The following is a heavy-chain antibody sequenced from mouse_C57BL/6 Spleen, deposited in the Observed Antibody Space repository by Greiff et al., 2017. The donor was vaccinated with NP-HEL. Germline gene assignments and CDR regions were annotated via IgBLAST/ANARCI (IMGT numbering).Heavy chain of an antibody. CDR3: ARPDGYFSWFAY. D-gene: IGHD2-3*01. CDR2: IDPEDGEN. CDR1: GFNIKDYY. J-gene: IGHJ3*01. V-gene: IGHV14-2*01. Sequence: VQLKESGAELVKPGASVKLSCTASGFNIKDYYMHWVKQRTEQGLEWIGRIDPEDGENKYAPKFQGKATITADTSSNTAYLQLSSLTSEDTAVYYCARPDGYFSWFAYWGQGTLVTVSA.